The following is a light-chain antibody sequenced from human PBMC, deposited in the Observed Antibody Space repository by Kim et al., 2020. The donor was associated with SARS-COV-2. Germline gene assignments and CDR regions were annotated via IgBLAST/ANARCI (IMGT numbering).Light chain of an antibody. Sequence: ETAAPPCCATRRSLTNAYMDWYQPEPAPAPLLHVFAASARATAIPDRFSGCGSESDFTLSIRRLEPLYFDVYYYQQYGGAPRTFGQGTKVEIK. CDR2: AAS. CDR1: RRSLTNAY. V-gene: IGKV3-20*01. J-gene: IGKJ1*01. CDR3: QQYGGAPRT.